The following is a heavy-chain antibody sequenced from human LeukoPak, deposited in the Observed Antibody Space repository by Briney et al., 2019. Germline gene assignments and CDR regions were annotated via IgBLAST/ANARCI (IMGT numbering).Heavy chain of an antibody. CDR2: INPNSGGT. J-gene: IGHJ4*02. CDR3: ATDSGIAVAGIDY. CDR1: GYTFAAYY. Sequence: ASVKVSCKASGYTFAAYYIHWVRQAPGQGLEWMGWINPNSGGTNYAQKFQGRVTMTRDTSISTAYMELTRLRSDDTAVYYCATDSGIAVAGIDYWGQGTLVTVSS. D-gene: IGHD6-19*01. V-gene: IGHV1-2*02.